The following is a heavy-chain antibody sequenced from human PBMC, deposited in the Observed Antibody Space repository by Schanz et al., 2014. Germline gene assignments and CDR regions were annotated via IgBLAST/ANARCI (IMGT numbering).Heavy chain of an antibody. D-gene: IGHD4-17*01. Sequence: EVQLVESGGGLVQPGGSLRLSCTASGFTFSDYDMNWVRQAPGKGLEWVSAISGSGGSTYYADSVKGRFTISRDNSNHTLYLQMNSLRADDTAVYYCASYGDFDYWGQGTLVTVSS. CDR1: GFTFSDYD. J-gene: IGHJ4*02. CDR3: ASYGDFDY. V-gene: IGHV3-23*04. CDR2: ISGSGGST.